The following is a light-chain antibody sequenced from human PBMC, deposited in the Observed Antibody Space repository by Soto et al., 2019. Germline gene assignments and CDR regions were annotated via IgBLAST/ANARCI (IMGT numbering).Light chain of an antibody. V-gene: IGLV2-14*03. CDR1: GSDVGGYKY. CDR3: SSYVSSGCV. Sequence: QSVLTQPASVSGSPGQSITISCSGTGSDVGGYKYVSWYQQHPGKAPKVLIFDVSNRPSGVSNRFSGSKSGNTASLTISGLQAEDEADYYCSSYVSSGCVFGAGTKVTVL. CDR2: DVS. J-gene: IGLJ1*01.